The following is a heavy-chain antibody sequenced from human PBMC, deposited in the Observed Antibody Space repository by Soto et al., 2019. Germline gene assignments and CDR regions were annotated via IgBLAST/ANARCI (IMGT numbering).Heavy chain of an antibody. J-gene: IGHJ4*02. D-gene: IGHD6-19*01. CDR2: ISAYNGNT. Sequence: GASVKVSCKASGYTFTSYGISWVRQAPGQGLEWMGWISAYNGNTNYAQKLQGRVTMTTDTSTSTAYMELRSLRSDDTAVYYCARDLYSSGWYWFGARWGQGTLVTVSS. CDR1: GYTFTSYG. V-gene: IGHV1-18*01. CDR3: ARDLYSSGWYWFGAR.